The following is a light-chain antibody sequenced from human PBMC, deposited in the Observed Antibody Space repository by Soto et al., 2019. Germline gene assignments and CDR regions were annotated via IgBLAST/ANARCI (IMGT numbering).Light chain of an antibody. CDR2: DND. Sequence: QSVLTQPPSVSAAPGQRVTISCSGSGSNIGNNYVSWYQQLPGTAPKLLIHDNDKRPSGIPDRFSGSKSGTSATLGITGLQTGDEADYYCGTWDTSLSVWMFGGGTKLTVL. CDR1: GSNIGNNY. J-gene: IGLJ3*02. V-gene: IGLV1-51*01. CDR3: GTWDTSLSVWM.